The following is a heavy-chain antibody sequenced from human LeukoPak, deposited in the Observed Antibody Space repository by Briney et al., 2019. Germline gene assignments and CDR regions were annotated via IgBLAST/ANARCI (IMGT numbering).Heavy chain of an antibody. CDR1: GFILTDYY. V-gene: IGHV3-11*01. CDR3: ARDEGHYGSKGQLYDY. CDR2: TSGGSTI. D-gene: IGHD2-2*01. J-gene: IGHJ4*02. Sequence: PGGSLRLSCAASGFILTDYYMTWIRQAPGKGLEWLSTSGGSTIYNSDSVKGRFTVSSDSAKNSVFLQMHSLRADDTALYYCARDEGHYGSKGQLYDYWGQGTLVTVSS.